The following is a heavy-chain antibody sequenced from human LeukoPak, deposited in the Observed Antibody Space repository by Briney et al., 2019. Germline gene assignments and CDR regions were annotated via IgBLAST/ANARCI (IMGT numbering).Heavy chain of an antibody. CDR3: ARESGGSYYRYFDY. CDR1: GGSVSSGSYY. CDR2: INHSGST. J-gene: IGHJ4*02. V-gene: IGHV4-61*01. D-gene: IGHD1-26*01. Sequence: SETLSLTCTVSGGSVSSGSYYWSWIRQPPGKGLEWIGEINHSGSTNYNPSLKSRVTISVDTSKNQFSLKLSSVTAADTAVYYCARESGGSYYRYFDYWGQGTLVTVSS.